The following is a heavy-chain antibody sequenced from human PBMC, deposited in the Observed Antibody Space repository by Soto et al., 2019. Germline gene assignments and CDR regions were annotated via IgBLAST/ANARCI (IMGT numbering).Heavy chain of an antibody. V-gene: IGHV3-23*01. CDR2: ISGSGGST. CDR1: GFTFSNYA. Sequence: EVQLLESGGGLVQPGGSLRLSCAASGFTFSNYAMSWVRQAPGKGLEWVSGISGSGGSTYYADSVKGRFTISRDNSKNTLYLQMNSLRAEDTAVYYCAKQRLTTDYYYYYGMDVWGQGTTVTVSS. D-gene: IGHD4-4*01. J-gene: IGHJ6*02. CDR3: AKQRLTTDYYYYYGMDV.